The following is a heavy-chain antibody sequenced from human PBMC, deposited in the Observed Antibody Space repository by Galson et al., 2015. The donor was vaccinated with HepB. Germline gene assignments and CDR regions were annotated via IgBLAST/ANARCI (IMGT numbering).Heavy chain of an antibody. Sequence: SLRLSCAASGFTFSDYYMSWIRQAPGKGLEWVSYISSSSSYTNYADSVKGRFTISRDNAKNSLYLQMNSLRAEDTAVYYCARVVGDLTEKAFDIWGQGTMVTVSS. D-gene: IGHD3-10*01. CDR3: ARVVGDLTEKAFDI. CDR2: ISSSSSYT. V-gene: IGHV3-11*06. J-gene: IGHJ3*02. CDR1: GFTFSDYY.